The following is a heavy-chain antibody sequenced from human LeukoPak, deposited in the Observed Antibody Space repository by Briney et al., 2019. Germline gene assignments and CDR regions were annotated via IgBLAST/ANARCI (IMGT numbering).Heavy chain of an antibody. D-gene: IGHD1/OR15-1a*01. Sequence: PGGSLRLSCAASGFTFLTYAMHWVRQAPGQGLDWLAVISYDGNNKYYADSVKGRFTISRDDSKSTLYLQMNGLRTEDTAVYYCARDPAAGSTWNNGMDVWGQGTTVTVSS. CDR3: ARDPAAGSTWNNGMDV. CDR2: ISYDGNNK. J-gene: IGHJ6*02. CDR1: GFTFLTYA. V-gene: IGHV3-30-3*01.